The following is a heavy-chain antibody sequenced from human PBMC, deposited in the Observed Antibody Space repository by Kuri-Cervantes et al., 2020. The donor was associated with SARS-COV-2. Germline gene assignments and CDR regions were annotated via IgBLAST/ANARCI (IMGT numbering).Heavy chain of an antibody. CDR3: SRTYDSSGSLYYYYYMDV. D-gene: IGHD3-22*01. J-gene: IGHJ6*03. V-gene: IGHV3-7*01. CDR2: INHYGAEK. CDR1: GFTFSDYW. Sequence: GESLKISCAVSGFTFSDYWMSWVRQAPGKGLEWVVNINHYGAEKYYVDSVKGRFTISRDNAKNSLYLQMNSLRAEDTAVYYCSRTYDSSGSLYYYYYMDVWGKGTTVTVSS.